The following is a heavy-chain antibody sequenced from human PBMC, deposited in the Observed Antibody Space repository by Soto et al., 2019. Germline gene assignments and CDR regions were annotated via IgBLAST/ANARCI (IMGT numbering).Heavy chain of an antibody. J-gene: IGHJ5*02. CDR3: ARESVDIYDSRGYHFWFDA. Sequence: ASVKVSCKASGYTFTSYGISWVRQAPGQGLEWVGWTSAYNGNSNYAQKYHGRVTMTTDTSTSTAYMEMSSLRSDDTAVYYCARESVDIYDSRGYHFWFDAWAQGTQVTVSS. CDR1: GYTFTSYG. CDR2: TSAYNGNS. D-gene: IGHD3-22*01. V-gene: IGHV1-18*01.